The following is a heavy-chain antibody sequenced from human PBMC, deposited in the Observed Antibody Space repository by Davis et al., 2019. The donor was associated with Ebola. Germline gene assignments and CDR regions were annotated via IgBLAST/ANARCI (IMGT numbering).Heavy chain of an antibody. J-gene: IGHJ4*02. CDR2: IYYSGST. CDR1: GGSISSGDYY. Sequence: MPSETLSLTCTVSGGSISSGDYYWSWIRQPPGKGLEWIGYIYYSGSTYYNPSLKSRVTISVDTSKNQFSLKLSSVTAADTAVYYCARGTGSSSWYYWGQGTLVTVSS. CDR3: ARGTGSSSWYY. V-gene: IGHV4-30-4*01. D-gene: IGHD6-13*01.